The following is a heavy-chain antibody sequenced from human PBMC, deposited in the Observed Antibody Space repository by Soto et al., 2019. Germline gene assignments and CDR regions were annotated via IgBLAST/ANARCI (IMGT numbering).Heavy chain of an antibody. V-gene: IGHV1-3*05. CDR1: VYTFTSYA. Sequence: QVQLVQSGAEEKKPGASVKVSCKASVYTFTSYAMQWVRQAPGQRLEWMGWINAGNGNTKYSQKLQGRVTITRDTSASTAYMELSSLRSEDTAVYSCARSIVVVTSLDYWGPGTLVTVAS. D-gene: IGHD2-21*02. CDR3: ARSIVVVTSLDY. J-gene: IGHJ4*02. CDR2: INAGNGNT.